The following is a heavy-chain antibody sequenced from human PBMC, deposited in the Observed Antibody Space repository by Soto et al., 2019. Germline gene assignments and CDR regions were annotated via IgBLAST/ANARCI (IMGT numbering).Heavy chain of an antibody. Sequence: HPGGSLRLSCAPSGFTFSSYVMSWVRQAPGKGLEWVSAISASGGSTFYADSVKGRFTISRDNSKNTLYLQINSLRAEDTAVYYCATCVTTFGGNYYYYYGMDVWGQGTTVTVSS. D-gene: IGHD3-3*01. J-gene: IGHJ6*02. V-gene: IGHV3-23*01. CDR1: GFTFSSYV. CDR3: ATCVTTFGGNYYYYYGMDV. CDR2: ISASGGST.